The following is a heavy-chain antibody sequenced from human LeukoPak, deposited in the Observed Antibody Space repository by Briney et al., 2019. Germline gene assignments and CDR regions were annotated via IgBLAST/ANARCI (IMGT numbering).Heavy chain of an antibody. J-gene: IGHJ4*02. Sequence: ASVKVSCKASGYTFTSYYMHWVRQAPGQGLEWVGIINPSGDPTTYAQKFQGRVTITRNTSISTAYMELSSLRSEDTAVYYCARGYFDYWGQGTLVTVSS. V-gene: IGHV1-46*01. CDR2: INPSGDPT. CDR1: GYTFTSYY. CDR3: ARGYFDY.